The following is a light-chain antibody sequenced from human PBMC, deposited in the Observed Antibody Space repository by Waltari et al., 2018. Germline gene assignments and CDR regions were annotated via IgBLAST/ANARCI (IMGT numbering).Light chain of an antibody. CDR3: QHYYTPSYS. J-gene: IGKJ2*01. CDR2: WAS. CDR1: PSVLYSSKNKNY. V-gene: IGKV4-1*01. Sequence: DLVMTHSPDSLAVSQGGRTTINCKSSPSVLYSSKNKNYLAWYQQKPGQPPTLLIYWASTRASGVPDRFSGSGSETDFTLTISSLQAEDVAVYFCQHYYTPSYSFGQGTKLEIK.